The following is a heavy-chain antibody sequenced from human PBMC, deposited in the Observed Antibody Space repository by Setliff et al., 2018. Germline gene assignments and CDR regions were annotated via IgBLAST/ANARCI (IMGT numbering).Heavy chain of an antibody. Sequence: PSETLSLTCGVSGGSFSGYYWTWIRQSPEMGLEWIGGINHRGSTNYNPSLKSRVTISIDTSKDQFSLKLISMTAADTAVYYCARHAAVPAAMHYFDYWGQGTLVTVSS. J-gene: IGHJ4*02. V-gene: IGHV4-34*01. CDR1: GGSFSGYY. D-gene: IGHD2-2*01. CDR3: ARHAAVPAAMHYFDY. CDR2: INHRGST.